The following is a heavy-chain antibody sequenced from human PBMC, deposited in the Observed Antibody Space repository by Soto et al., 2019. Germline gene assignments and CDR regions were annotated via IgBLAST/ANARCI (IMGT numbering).Heavy chain of an antibody. CDR3: ARGVHRQNTFYYYYAMDV. CDR1: GGSFNSYY. CDR2: INHSGSA. V-gene: IGHV4-34*01. J-gene: IGHJ6*02. Sequence: SETLSLTCAVYGGSFNSYYWNWIRQPPGKGLEWIGEINHSGSANYNPSLKSRVTISVDTSKNQFSLKLSSVTAADTAVYYCARGVHRQNTFYYYYAMDVWGPGTTVTVSS.